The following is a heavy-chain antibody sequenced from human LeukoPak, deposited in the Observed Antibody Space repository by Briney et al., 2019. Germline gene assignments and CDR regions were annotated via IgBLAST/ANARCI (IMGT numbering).Heavy chain of an antibody. CDR2: ISWNSGSI. CDR1: GFTFDDYA. Sequence: GGSLRLSCAASGFTFDDYAMHWVRQAPGKGLEWVSGISWNSGSIGYADSVKGRFTISRDNAKNSLYLQMNSLRAEDTALYYCAKDDYWGQGTLVTVSS. CDR3: AKDDY. V-gene: IGHV3-9*01. J-gene: IGHJ4*02.